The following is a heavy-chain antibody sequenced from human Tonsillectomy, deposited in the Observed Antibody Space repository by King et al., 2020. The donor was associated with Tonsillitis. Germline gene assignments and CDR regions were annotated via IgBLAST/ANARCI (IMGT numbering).Heavy chain of an antibody. CDR3: ARESSWYLDY. Sequence: QLQESGPGLVKPSQTLSLTCTVSGGSISSGSYYWSWIRQPAGKGLEWIGRIYTSGSTNYNPSLKSRVTMSVDMSKNQFSLKLSSVTAADTAVYYCARESSWYLDYWGQGTLVTVSS. D-gene: IGHD6-13*01. J-gene: IGHJ4*02. CDR1: GGSISSGSYY. V-gene: IGHV4-61*02. CDR2: IYTSGST.